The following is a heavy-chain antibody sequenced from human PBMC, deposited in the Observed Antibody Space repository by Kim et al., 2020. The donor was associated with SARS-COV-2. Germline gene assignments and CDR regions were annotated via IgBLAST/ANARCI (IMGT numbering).Heavy chain of an antibody. Sequence: RVTISVDTSKNQFSLKLSSVTAADTAVYYCARHEGRSYSMSVVGGTGIDYWGQGTLVTVSS. V-gene: IGHV4-39*01. D-gene: IGHD4-4*01. CDR3: ARHEGRSYSMSVVGGTGIDY. J-gene: IGHJ4*02.